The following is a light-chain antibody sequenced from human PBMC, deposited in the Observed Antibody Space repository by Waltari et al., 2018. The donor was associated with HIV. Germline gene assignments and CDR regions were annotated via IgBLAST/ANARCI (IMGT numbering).Light chain of an antibody. J-gene: IGLJ1*01. CDR2: EGS. CDR1: SSDVGSYNL. V-gene: IGLV2-23*01. Sequence: QSALTQPASVSGSPGQSITISCTGTSSDVGSYNLVSWYQQHPGQAPKLMIYEGSKRPSGVSNRFSGSKSGNTASLTSSGLQAEDEADYYCCSYAGRSTLYVFGTGTKVTVL. CDR3: CSYAGRSTLYV.